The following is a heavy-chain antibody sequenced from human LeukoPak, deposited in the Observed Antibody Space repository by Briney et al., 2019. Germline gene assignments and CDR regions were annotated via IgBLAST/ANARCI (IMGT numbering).Heavy chain of an antibody. V-gene: IGHV4-34*01. D-gene: IGHD6-13*01. CDR3: ASDAGLSSSWYYYHYYYMDV. CDR1: GGSFSGYY. Sequence: SETLSLTCAVYGGSFSGYYWSWIRQPPGKGLEWIGEINHSGSTNYNPSLESRVTISVDTSKNQFSLKLSSVTAADTAVYYCASDAGLSSSWYYYHYYYMDVWGKGTTVTVSS. J-gene: IGHJ6*03. CDR2: INHSGST.